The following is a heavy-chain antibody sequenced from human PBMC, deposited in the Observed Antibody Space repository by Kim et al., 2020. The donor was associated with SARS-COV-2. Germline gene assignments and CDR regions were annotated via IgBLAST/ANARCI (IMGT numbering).Heavy chain of an antibody. J-gene: IGHJ6*02. CDR1: GYSFSTYW. CDR2: IDPSDSYT. D-gene: IGHD1-7*01. Sequence: GESLKISCKGSGYSFSTYWITWVRQMPGKGLEWMGRIDPSDSYTNYSPSFQGHVTISVDNSISTAYLQWSSLKAPDTAMYYCARLFTGTTYGMDVWGQGTTGTVSS. V-gene: IGHV5-10-1*01. CDR3: ARLFTGTTYGMDV.